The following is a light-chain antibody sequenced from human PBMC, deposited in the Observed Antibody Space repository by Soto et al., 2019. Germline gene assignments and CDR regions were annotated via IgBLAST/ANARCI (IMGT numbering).Light chain of an antibody. CDR3: QQYDSLPFT. J-gene: IGKJ3*01. V-gene: IGKV1-33*01. CDR1: QDITNY. Sequence: DIQMTQSPSSLSASIGDRVTITCQANQDITNYLNWYQQKPGKAPKLLIYDASNLETGVPSRFSGSGSGTDFTVTISSLLPEDIATYYYQQYDSLPFTFGPGTKVDIK. CDR2: DAS.